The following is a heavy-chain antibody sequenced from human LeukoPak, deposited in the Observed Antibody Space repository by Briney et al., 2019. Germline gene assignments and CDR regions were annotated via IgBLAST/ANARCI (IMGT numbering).Heavy chain of an antibody. CDR1: GFTVSSNY. J-gene: IGHJ4*02. D-gene: IGHD3-22*01. CDR2: IYSGGST. V-gene: IGHV3-53*01. CDR3: ARDGRSSGYYGY. Sequence: GGSLRLSCAASGFTVSSNYMSWVRQAPGKGLEWVSVIYSGGSTYYADSVRGRFTISRDNSKNTLCPQMNSLRAEDTAVYYCARDGRSSGYYGYWGQGTLVTVSS.